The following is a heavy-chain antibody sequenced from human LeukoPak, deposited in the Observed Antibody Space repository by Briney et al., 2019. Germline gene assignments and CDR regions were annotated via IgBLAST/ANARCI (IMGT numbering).Heavy chain of an antibody. D-gene: IGHD4-17*01. Sequence: GGSLRLSCAASGFTFSSYSMNWVRQAAGKGLEWVSSIRSSSSYIYYADSVKGRFTISRDNAKNSLYLQMNSPRAEDTAVYYCARGDYGDYSPGIDYWGQGTLVTVSS. CDR1: GFTFSSYS. J-gene: IGHJ4*02. V-gene: IGHV3-21*01. CDR2: IRSSSSYI. CDR3: ARGDYGDYSPGIDY.